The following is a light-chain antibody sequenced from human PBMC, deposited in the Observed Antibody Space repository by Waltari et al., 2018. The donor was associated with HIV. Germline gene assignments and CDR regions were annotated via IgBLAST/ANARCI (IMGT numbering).Light chain of an antibody. CDR3: QAWDRSTVI. J-gene: IGLJ2*01. CDR1: KLGQKY. V-gene: IGLV3-1*01. CDR2: EDS. Sequence: YELTQPPSVSVSPGQTANITCSGDKLGQKYAHWYQQKSGQSPVLLIYEDSKRRSGIPERFSGSISGDTATLTISGTQAEDEADYHCQAWDRSTVIFAGGTKLNVL.